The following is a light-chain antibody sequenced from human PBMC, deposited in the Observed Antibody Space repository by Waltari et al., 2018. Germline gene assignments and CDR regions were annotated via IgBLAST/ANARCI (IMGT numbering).Light chain of an antibody. Sequence: DIVMTQSPDSLAVSLGERATINCKSSQSVLYSSNNKYYLAWYQQKPGQPPKLLIYRASTRESGVPDRFSGSGSGTYFTLTISSLQAEDVAVYYCQQYYSTLPYTFGQGTKLEIK. CDR3: QQYYSTLPYT. CDR2: RAS. CDR1: QSVLYSSNNKYY. J-gene: IGKJ2*01. V-gene: IGKV4-1*01.